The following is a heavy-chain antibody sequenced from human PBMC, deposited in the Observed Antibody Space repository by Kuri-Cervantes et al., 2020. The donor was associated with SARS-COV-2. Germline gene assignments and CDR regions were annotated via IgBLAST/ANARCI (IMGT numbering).Heavy chain of an antibody. CDR3: ARDVGFGYSYGHSYGMDV. CDR2: IIPILGTA. CDR1: GGTFSSYA. D-gene: IGHD5-18*01. Sequence: SVKVSCKASGGTFSSYAISWVRQAPGQGLERMGGIIPILGTANYAQKFQGRVTITADESTSTAYMELSSLRSEDTAVYYCARDVGFGYSYGHSYGMDVWGQGTTVTVSS. J-gene: IGHJ6*02. V-gene: IGHV1-69*13.